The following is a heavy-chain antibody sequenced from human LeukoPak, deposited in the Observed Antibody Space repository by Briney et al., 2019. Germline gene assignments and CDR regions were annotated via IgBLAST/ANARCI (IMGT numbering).Heavy chain of an antibody. Sequence: GGSLRLSCAASGFTSSSYAMSWVRQAPGKGLEWVSVISGSGGSTYYADSVKGRFTISRDNSKNTLYLQMNSLRAEDTAVYYCANQLLRYFDWFPGGFDFDYWGQGTPVTVSS. CDR3: ANQLLRYFDWFPGGFDFDY. J-gene: IGHJ4*02. V-gene: IGHV3-23*01. D-gene: IGHD3-9*01. CDR2: ISGSGGST. CDR1: GFTSSSYA.